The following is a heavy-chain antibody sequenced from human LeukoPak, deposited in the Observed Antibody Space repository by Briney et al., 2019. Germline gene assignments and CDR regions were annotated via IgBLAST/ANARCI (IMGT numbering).Heavy chain of an antibody. CDR2: ISSSSSYI. CDR3: ARDTLGSGYYSF. J-gene: IGHJ4*02. D-gene: IGHD3-22*01. CDR1: GFTFSSYS. V-gene: IGHV3-21*01. Sequence: GGSLRLSCAASGFTFSSYSMNWVRQAPGKWLEWVSSISSSSSYIYYADSVKGRFTISRDNAKNSLYLQMNSLRAEDTAVYYCARDTLGSGYYSFWGQGTLVTVSS.